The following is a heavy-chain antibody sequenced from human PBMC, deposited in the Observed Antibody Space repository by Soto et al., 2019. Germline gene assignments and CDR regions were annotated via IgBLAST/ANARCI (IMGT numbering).Heavy chain of an antibody. V-gene: IGHV1-18*01. CDR3: AREVVRVAGTRWFDP. J-gene: IGHJ5*02. Sequence: ASVKVSCKASGYTFTSYGISWVQQAPGQGLEWMGWISAYNGNTNYAQKLQGRVTMTTDTSTSTAYMELRSLRSDDTAVYYCAREVVRVAGTRWFDPWGQGTLVTVSS. CDR1: GYTFTSYG. D-gene: IGHD6-19*01. CDR2: ISAYNGNT.